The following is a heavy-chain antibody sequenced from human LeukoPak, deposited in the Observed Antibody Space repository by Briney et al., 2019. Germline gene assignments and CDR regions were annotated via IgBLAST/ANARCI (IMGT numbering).Heavy chain of an antibody. Sequence: SGSLRLSSAASGFSFSSSWMYWVRQAPGKGLVWASRISSDGSSTTYADSVKGRFTISRDNAKNTLYLQMNSLRVEDTAVYYCSRADSNWANDYWGQGTLVTVSS. V-gene: IGHV3-74*01. CDR2: ISSDGSST. D-gene: IGHD6-13*01. CDR1: GFSFSSSW. CDR3: SRADSNWANDY. J-gene: IGHJ4*02.